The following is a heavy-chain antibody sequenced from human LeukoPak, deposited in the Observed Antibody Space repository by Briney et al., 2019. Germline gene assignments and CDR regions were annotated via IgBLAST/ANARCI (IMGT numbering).Heavy chain of an antibody. Sequence: ASVKVSCKASGYTFTSYDINWVRQATGQGLEWMGWMNPNSGNTGYAQKFQGRVTMTRNTSISTANMELSSLRSEDTAVYYCARGRDIVLMVYASPSRYFDYWGQGTLVTVSS. CDR1: GYTFTSYD. CDR3: ARGRDIVLMVYASPSRYFDY. V-gene: IGHV1-8*01. J-gene: IGHJ4*02. CDR2: MNPNSGNT. D-gene: IGHD2-8*01.